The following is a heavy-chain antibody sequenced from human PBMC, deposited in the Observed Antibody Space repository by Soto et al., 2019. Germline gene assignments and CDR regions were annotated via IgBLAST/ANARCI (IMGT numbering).Heavy chain of an antibody. J-gene: IGHJ4*02. V-gene: IGHV4-31*03. Sequence: QVQLQESGPGLVKPSQTLSLTCTVSGGSISSGGYYWSWIRQHPGKGLEWIGYIYYSGSTYYNPSLKSRGTLPGDTSKNQFALKLSSVTAADTAVYYCARACSGGMFDYWGQGTLVTVSS. CDR1: GGSISSGGYY. CDR2: IYYSGST. CDR3: ARACSGGMFDY. D-gene: IGHD2-15*01.